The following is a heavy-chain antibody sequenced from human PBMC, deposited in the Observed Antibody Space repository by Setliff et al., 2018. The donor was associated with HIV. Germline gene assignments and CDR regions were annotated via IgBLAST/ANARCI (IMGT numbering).Heavy chain of an antibody. CDR2: IYTDGRT. D-gene: IGHD3-16*01. CDR1: GGSISNNF. J-gene: IGHJ3*02. V-gene: IGHV4-4*07. CDR3: ARDQSYTFGGAPGAFDI. Sequence: PSETLSLTCTVSGGSISNNFWSWIRQPPGKGLEWIGRIYTDGRTNNNPSLKSRDTMSVDTSKNQFSLKLKSVTAADTAVYYCARDQSYTFGGAPGAFDIWGQGTMVTVSS.